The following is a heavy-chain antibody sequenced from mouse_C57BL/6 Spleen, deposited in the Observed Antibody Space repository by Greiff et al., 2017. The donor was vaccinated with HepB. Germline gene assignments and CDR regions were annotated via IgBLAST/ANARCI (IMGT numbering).Heavy chain of an antibody. D-gene: IGHD2-4*01. CDR3: ARNPYDYDGQWYFDV. CDR2: IWSGGST. J-gene: IGHJ1*03. V-gene: IGHV2-2*01. Sequence: QVQLQQSGPGLVQPSQSLSITCTVSGFSLTSYGIHWVRQSPGKGLEWLGVIWSGGSTDYNAAFISRLSISKDDSKSQVFFKMNSLQADDTAIYYCARNPYDYDGQWYFDVWGTGTTVTVAS. CDR1: GFSLTSYG.